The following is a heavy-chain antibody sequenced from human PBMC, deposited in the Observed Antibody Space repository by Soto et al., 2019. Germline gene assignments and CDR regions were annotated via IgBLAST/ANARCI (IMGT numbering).Heavy chain of an antibody. V-gene: IGHV1-46*03. CDR1: GYTFTSYY. CDR2: INPSGGST. D-gene: IGHD3-3*01. Sequence: ASVKVSCKASGYTFTSYYMHWLRQAPGQGLEWMGIINPSGGSTSYAQKFQGRVTMTRDTSTSTVYTELSSLRSEDTAVYYCAVVPFWSGYYTGPPSYYYYGMDVWGQGTTVTVSS. CDR3: AVVPFWSGYYTGPPSYYYYGMDV. J-gene: IGHJ6*02.